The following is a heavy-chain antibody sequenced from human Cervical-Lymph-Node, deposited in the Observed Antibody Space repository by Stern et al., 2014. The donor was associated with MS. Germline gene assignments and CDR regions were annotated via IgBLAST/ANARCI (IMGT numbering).Heavy chain of an antibody. CDR1: GGTFSSYA. CDR2: IIPIVGTA. D-gene: IGHD1-26*01. CDR3: ARIIRVGATAPFYFDF. Sequence: QVQLVESGAEVKKPGSSVKVSCKTSGGTFSSYAITWVRQAPGQGLEWMGSIIPIVGTANYAHKFQDRVTISADTSTKTAYMELSSLRSKDPAVYYCARIIRVGATAPFYFDFWGQGTLVTVSS. J-gene: IGHJ4*02. V-gene: IGHV1-69*06.